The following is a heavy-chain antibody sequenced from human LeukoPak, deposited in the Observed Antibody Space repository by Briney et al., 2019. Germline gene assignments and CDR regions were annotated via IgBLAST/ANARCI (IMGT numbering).Heavy chain of an antibody. CDR2: INTNTGNP. D-gene: IGHD6-19*01. V-gene: IGHV7-4-1*02. CDR3: ARGSYSSGSLYFDY. CDR1: GYPFASYA. J-gene: IGHJ4*02. Sequence: ASVKVSCKASGYPFASYAMNWVRQAPGQGLEWMGWINTNTGNPTYAQGFTGRFVFPLDTSVSTAYLQISSLKAEDTALYYCARGSYSSGSLYFDYWGQGTLVTVSS.